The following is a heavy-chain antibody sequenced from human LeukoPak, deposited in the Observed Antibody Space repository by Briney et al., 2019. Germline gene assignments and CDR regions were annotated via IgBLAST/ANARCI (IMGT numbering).Heavy chain of an antibody. Sequence: PSETLSLTCAVYGGSFSGYYWSWIRQPPGKGLEWIGEINHSGSTNYNPSLKSRVTMSVDTSKNQFSLKLSSVTAADTAVYYCARELGYYYGSGSYYNSLTFDYWGQGTLVTVSS. J-gene: IGHJ4*02. CDR3: ARELGYYYGSGSYYNSLTFDY. CDR2: INHSGST. CDR1: GGSFSGYY. V-gene: IGHV4-34*01. D-gene: IGHD3-10*01.